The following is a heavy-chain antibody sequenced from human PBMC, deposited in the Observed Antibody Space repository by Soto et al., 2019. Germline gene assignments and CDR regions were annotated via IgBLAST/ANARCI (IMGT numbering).Heavy chain of an antibody. V-gene: IGHV1-69*01. CDR3: AYTIFGGGRTNYFDY. Sequence: QVQLVQSGAEVKKPGSSVKVSCKASGGTFSSYAISWVRQAPGQGLEWMGGIIPIFGTANYAQKFQGRATITADESTSTAYMELSSLRSEDTAVYYCAYTIFGGGRTNYFDYWGQGTLVTVSS. J-gene: IGHJ4*02. D-gene: IGHD3-3*01. CDR1: GGTFSSYA. CDR2: IIPIFGTA.